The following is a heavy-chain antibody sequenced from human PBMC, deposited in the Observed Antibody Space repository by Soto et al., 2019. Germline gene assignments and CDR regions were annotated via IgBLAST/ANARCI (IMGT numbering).Heavy chain of an antibody. CDR3: VRVVAIPGYPDN. D-gene: IGHD5-12*01. CDR2: IVPIVDTS. V-gene: IGHV1-69*12. CDR1: GGTFSSYA. Sequence: QVQLVQFGAEVRRPASSVKVSCKTSGGTFSSYAISWVRQAPGQGLEWMGGIVPIVDTSTYAQKFQGRVTITADESTSTAYMELSSLRSDDTAIYYCVRVVAIPGYPDNWGQGTLVTVSS. J-gene: IGHJ4*02.